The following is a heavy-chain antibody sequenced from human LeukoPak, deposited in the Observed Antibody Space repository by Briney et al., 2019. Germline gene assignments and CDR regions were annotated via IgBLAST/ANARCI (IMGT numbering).Heavy chain of an antibody. J-gene: IGHJ3*02. CDR2: ISYDGSNK. CDR1: GFTFSSYA. D-gene: IGHD4-23*01. Sequence: GGSLRLSCAASGFTFSSYAMHWVRQAPGKGLEWVAVISYDGSNKYYADSVKGRFTISRDDSKNTLYLQMNSLRAEDTAVYYCANLVGGGGNFVRGLAFDIWGQGTKVSVSS. CDR3: ANLVGGGGNFVRGLAFDI. V-gene: IGHV3-30*18.